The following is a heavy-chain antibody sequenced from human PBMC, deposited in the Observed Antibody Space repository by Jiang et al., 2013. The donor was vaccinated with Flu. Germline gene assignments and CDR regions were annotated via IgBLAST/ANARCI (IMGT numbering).Heavy chain of an antibody. CDR3: ARVGPVVLPRTEAYGFDI. D-gene: IGHD3-10*01. J-gene: IGHJ3*02. CDR1: GFTFDDYG. CDR2: INWNGDGT. Sequence: VQLVESGGGVVRPGGSLRLSCAASGFTFDDYGMTWVRQAPGKGLEWVSSINWNGDGTGYVDSVKGRFTISRDNAKNSLYLQMNGLRAEDTAFYHCARVGPVVLPRTEAYGFDIWGQGTMVTVSS. V-gene: IGHV3-20*01.